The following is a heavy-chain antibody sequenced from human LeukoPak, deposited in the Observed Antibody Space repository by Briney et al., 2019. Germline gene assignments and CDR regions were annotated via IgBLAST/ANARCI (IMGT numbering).Heavy chain of an antibody. CDR2: INHSGST. CDR3: ARGYDFWSGYYHY. J-gene: IGHJ4*02. D-gene: IGHD3-3*01. CDR1: GGSFSGYY. V-gene: IGHV4-34*01. Sequence: SETLSLTCAVYGGSFSGYYWSWIRQPPGKGLEWIGEINHSGSTNYNPSLKSRVTISVDTSKNQFSLKLSSVTAADTAVYYRARGYDFWSGYYHYWGQGTLVTVSS.